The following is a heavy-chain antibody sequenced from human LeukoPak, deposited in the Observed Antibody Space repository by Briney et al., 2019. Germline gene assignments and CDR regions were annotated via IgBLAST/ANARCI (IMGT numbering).Heavy chain of an antibody. CDR3: ARGLRKWSGSQTYYYYGMDV. CDR1: GYTFTSYD. D-gene: IGHD1-26*01. V-gene: IGHV1-8*01. CDR2: MNPNSGNT. Sequence: ASVKVSCKASGYTFTSYDINWVRQATGQGLERMGWMNPNSGNTGYAQKFQGRVTMTRNTSISTAYMELSSLRSEDTAVYYCARGLRKWSGSQTYYYYGMDVWGQGTTVTVSS. J-gene: IGHJ6*02.